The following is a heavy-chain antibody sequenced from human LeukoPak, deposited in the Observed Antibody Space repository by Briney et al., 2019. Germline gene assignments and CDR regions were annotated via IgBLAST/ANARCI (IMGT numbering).Heavy chain of an antibody. J-gene: IGHJ3*02. CDR1: GFTFSSYG. CDR3: AKRYNWNDEEAFDI. Sequence: GGSLRLSCAASGFTFSSYGMHWVRQAPGKGLEWVAVIWSDGSIKYYADSVKGRFTISRDNSKNTLYLQMNSLRAEDTAVYYCAKRYNWNDEEAFDIWGQGTMVTVSS. CDR2: IWSDGSIK. V-gene: IGHV3-33*06. D-gene: IGHD1-1*01.